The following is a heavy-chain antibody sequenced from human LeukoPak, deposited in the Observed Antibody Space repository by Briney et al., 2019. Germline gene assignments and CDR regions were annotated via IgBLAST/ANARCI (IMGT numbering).Heavy chain of an antibody. Sequence: GGSLRLXCAASGFTFSSCGFNWVRQAPGKGLEWVSSIGPTGTDIYYADSVRGRFTNSRDNAKNSMYLQMDSLRDEDTAVYCATETIGRHYDYWGQGTLLTVSS. CDR2: IGPTGTDI. J-gene: IGHJ4*02. CDR3: ATETIGRHYDY. CDR1: GFTFSSCG. V-gene: IGHV3-21*01. D-gene: IGHD1-14*01.